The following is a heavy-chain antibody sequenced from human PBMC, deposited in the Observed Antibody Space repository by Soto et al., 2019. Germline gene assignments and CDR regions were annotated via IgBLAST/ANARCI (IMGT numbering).Heavy chain of an antibody. CDR3: ATYVVRAAAAPWLDP. CDR2: IIPLFGKV. V-gene: IGHV1-69*01. CDR1: GGTFNNYA. J-gene: IGHJ5*02. D-gene: IGHD2-15*01. Sequence: QVQLVQSGAEVKKPGSSVKVSCKASGGTFNNYAFTWVRQAPGQGPEWMGGIIPLFGKVHYAQKFQGRVTVTADESTGTVYMELSSLRGEDTAVFYCATYVVRAAAAPWLDPWGQGTLVTVSS.